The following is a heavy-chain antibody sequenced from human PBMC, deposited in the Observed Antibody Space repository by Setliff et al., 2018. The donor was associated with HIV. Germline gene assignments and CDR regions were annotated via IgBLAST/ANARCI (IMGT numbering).Heavy chain of an antibody. CDR2: IYHSGTT. CDR3: ARQGDPVYGGSSGVFDC. Sequence: SETLSLTCAVSGYSISGGYYWGWIRQPPGKGLEWIGSIYHSGTTYYNPSLKSRVTISLDTSKNQFSLKLSSVTASDTAVVYCARQGDPVYGGSSGVFDCWGQGTLVTVSS. D-gene: IGHD2-15*01. J-gene: IGHJ4*02. V-gene: IGHV4-38-2*01. CDR1: GYSISGGYY.